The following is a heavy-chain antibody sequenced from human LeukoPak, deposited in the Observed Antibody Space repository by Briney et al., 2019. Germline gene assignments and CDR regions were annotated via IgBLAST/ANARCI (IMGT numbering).Heavy chain of an antibody. J-gene: IGHJ4*02. V-gene: IGHV4-4*08. CDR3: ARVLYHSAPHYFDF. CDR1: GGSISNYY. CDR2: IYTTGST. Sequence: SETLSLTCTVSGGSISNYYWSWIRQAPGKGLEWIGYIYTTGSTNYNPSLKSRVPISVDTSKNQFSLKLSSVTAADTAVYYCARVLYHSAPHYFDFWGQGTLVTVSS. D-gene: IGHD1-14*01.